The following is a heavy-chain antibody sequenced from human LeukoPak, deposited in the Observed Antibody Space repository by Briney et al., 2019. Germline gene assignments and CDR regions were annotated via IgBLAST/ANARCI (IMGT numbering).Heavy chain of an antibody. D-gene: IGHD4-23*01. CDR1: GFTFSSYG. CDR3: ARDVHGGAFDY. CDR2: INQDGSEK. J-gene: IGHJ4*02. V-gene: IGHV3-7*01. Sequence: GGSLRLSCAASGFTFSSYGMHWVRQAPGKGLEWLANINQDGSEKYYVDSVKGRFTFSRDNAMNSPFLQMNSLRAEDTAVYYCARDVHGGAFDYWGQGTLVTVSS.